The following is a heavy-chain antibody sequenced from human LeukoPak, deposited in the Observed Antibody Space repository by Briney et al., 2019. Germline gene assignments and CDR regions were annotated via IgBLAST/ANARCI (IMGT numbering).Heavy chain of an antibody. CDR1: GFTFSSYA. J-gene: IGHJ4*02. D-gene: IGHD3-10*01. CDR3: ATAPQVLLEDYFDY. Sequence: PGGSLRLSCAASGFTFSSYAMSWVRQAPGKGLEWVSAISGSGGSTYYADSVKGRFTISRDNSKNTLYLQMNSLRAADTAVYYCATAPQVLLEDYFDYWGQGTLVTVSS. V-gene: IGHV3-23*01. CDR2: ISGSGGST.